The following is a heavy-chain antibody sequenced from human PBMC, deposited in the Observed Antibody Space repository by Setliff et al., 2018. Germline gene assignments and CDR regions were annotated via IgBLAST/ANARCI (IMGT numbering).Heavy chain of an antibody. Sequence: PSETLSLTCTVSGGSISSGTYSWTWIRQPAGEGPEWIGRTYISGLGWIGRTYISGNTDYNPSLKSRVSISVDRSKNQFSLKLTSVTAADTAVYYCAREFAYARGYYVAETPDSWGQGTLVTVSS. V-gene: IGHV4-61*02. J-gene: IGHJ4*02. CDR2: GRTYISGLGWIGRTYISGNT. D-gene: IGHD3-10*02. CDR1: GGSISSGTYS. CDR3: AREFAYARGYYVAETPDS.